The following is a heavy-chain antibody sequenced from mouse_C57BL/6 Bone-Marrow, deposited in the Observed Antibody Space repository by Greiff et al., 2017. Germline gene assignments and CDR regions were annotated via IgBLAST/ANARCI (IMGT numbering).Heavy chain of an antibody. D-gene: IGHD1-1*01. V-gene: IGHV2-2*01. Sequence: VQVVESGPGLVQPSQSLSITCTVSGFSLTSYGVHWVRQSPGKGLEWLGVIWSGGSTDYNAAFISRLSISKDNSKSQVFFKMNSLQADDTAIYYCARSTPVEGLYYAMDYWGQGTSVTVSS. CDR1: GFSLTSYG. CDR2: IWSGGST. J-gene: IGHJ4*01. CDR3: ARSTPVEGLYYAMDY.